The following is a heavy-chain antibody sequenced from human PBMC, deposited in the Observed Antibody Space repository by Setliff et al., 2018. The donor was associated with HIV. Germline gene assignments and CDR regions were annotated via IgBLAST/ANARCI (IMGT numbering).Heavy chain of an antibody. D-gene: IGHD3-22*01. J-gene: IGHJ6*02. V-gene: IGHV4-38-2*01. Sequence: SETLSLTCAVSGYSISSGYYWGWIRQPPGKGLEWIGSIYHGGSAHYKPSLKSRVTISVDMSKNQFSLKLSSVTAADTAVYYCARADDYYDSSGYYRYYYYGMDVWGQGTTVTVSS. CDR1: GYSISSGYY. CDR2: IYHGGSA. CDR3: ARADDYYDSSGYYRYYYYGMDV.